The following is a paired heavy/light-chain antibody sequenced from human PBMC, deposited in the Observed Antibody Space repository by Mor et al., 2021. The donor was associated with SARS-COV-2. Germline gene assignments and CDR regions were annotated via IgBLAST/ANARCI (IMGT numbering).Heavy chain of an antibody. CDR2: IYPGDSDT. J-gene: IGHJ4*02. V-gene: IGHV5-51*01. Sequence: EVQLVQSGAEVKKAGESLKISCKGSGYSFTTYWIGWVRQMPGKGLEYMGIIYPGDSDTRYSPSFQGQVTISVDKSINTVYLQWSSLKASDTATYYCASTHFQRGSSHTPFDYWGQGTLVTVSS. CDR3: ASTHFQRGSSHTPFDY. D-gene: IGHD6-6*01. CDR1: GYSFTTYW.
Light chain of an antibody. V-gene: IGKV1-9*01. CDR2: AAS. CDR3: QQVHSYPIS. CDR1: QGISSY. Sequence: DIQLTQSPSFLSASVGDRLTITCRASQGISSYLAWYQQKPGKAPNLLIYAASTLQSGVSSRFTGSGSGTEFTLTISSLQPEDFATYYCQQVHSYPISFGQGTRLEIK. J-gene: IGKJ5*01.